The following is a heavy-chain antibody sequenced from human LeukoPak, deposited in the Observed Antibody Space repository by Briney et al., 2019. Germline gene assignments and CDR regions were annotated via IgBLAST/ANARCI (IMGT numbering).Heavy chain of an antibody. J-gene: IGHJ6*02. CDR3: ARDTVTTFRFRDYYYYGMDV. Sequence: PGGSLRLSCAASGFTVSSKYMSWVRQTPGKGLQWVALIYSSGDTYTADSVKGRFTISRDNSKNTLYLQMNSLRAEDTAVYYCARDTVTTFRFRDYYYYGMDVWGQGTTVTVSS. V-gene: IGHV3-53*01. CDR2: IYSSGDT. D-gene: IGHD4-17*01. CDR1: GFTVSSKY.